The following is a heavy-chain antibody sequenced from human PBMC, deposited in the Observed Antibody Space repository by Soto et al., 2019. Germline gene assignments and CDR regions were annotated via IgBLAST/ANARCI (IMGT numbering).Heavy chain of an antibody. CDR3: ALLYDKSGYYGY. Sequence: QITLKESGPTLVKPTQTLTLTCTFSGFSLSTSGMGVGSMRQPPGKALEWLALIYWDDDKRYSPSLRSRLTITNDTSKNHVLLTITNMDPVDTATYYCALLYDKSGYYGYWGQGTLVTVSS. CDR2: IYWDDDK. D-gene: IGHD3-22*01. J-gene: IGHJ4*02. CDR1: GFSLSTSGMG. V-gene: IGHV2-5*02.